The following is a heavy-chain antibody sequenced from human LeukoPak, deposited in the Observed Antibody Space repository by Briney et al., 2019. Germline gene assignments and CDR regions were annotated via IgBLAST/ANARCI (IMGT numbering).Heavy chain of an antibody. J-gene: IGHJ4*02. D-gene: IGHD3-9*01. CDR2: ISAGANT. CDR3: AKDVFELYDIYDH. Sequence: GGSLRLSCAASGFTFSDYAMTWVRQAPGKGLEWVSSISAGANTYYADSVKGRVAISRDISKNTLYLQMNSLRAEDTAIYYCAKDVFELYDIYDHWGQGTLVTVSS. CDR1: GFTFSDYA. V-gene: IGHV3-23*01.